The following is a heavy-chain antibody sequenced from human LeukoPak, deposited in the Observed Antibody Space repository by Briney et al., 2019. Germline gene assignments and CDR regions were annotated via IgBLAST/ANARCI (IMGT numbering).Heavy chain of an antibody. V-gene: IGHV1-46*01. CDR3: ARVVTMTPPNWYFDL. J-gene: IGHJ2*01. CDR2: INPSGGST. D-gene: IGHD3-22*01. CDR1: GYTFTSYY. Sequence: GASVKVSCKASGYTFTSYYMHWVRQAPGQGREWMGIINPSGGSTSYAQKFQGRVTMTRDTSTSTVYMELSSLRSEDTAVYYCARVVTMTPPNWYFDLWGRGTLVTVSS.